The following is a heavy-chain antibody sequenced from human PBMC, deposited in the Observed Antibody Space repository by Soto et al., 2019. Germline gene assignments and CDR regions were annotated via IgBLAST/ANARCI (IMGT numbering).Heavy chain of an antibody. CDR2: IRVNNDDT. CDR1: GYTFTNSG. D-gene: IGHD4-17*01. CDR3: AGDLGYGDFGHHY. Sequence: QVQLVQSGAEVKKPGASVKVSCKASGYTFTNSGFSWVRQAPGQGLEWVGWIRVNNDDTPYAHKLQGRVTMTTDTAGSAGFTELRSRRSDDPAVNCGAGDLGYGDFGHHYGGRGTLFTVSS. V-gene: IGHV1-18*01. J-gene: IGHJ4*02.